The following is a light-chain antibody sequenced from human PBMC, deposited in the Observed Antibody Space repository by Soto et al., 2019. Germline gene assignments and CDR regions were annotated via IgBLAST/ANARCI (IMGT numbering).Light chain of an antibody. Sequence: QSALTQPRSVSGSPGQSVTISCTGTGSDVGGYNYVSWYQQYPDKAPKDMIYDVTKRPAGVPDRFSGSKSGNTASLTISGLLADDEADYYCCSYAGSYTYVFGTGTKLTVL. CDR3: CSYAGSYTYV. CDR1: GSDVGGYNY. J-gene: IGLJ1*01. CDR2: DVT. V-gene: IGLV2-11*01.